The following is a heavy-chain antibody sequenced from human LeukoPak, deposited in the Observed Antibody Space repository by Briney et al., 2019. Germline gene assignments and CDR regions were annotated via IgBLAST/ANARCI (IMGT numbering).Heavy chain of an antibody. CDR2: IKSDGSIT. J-gene: IGHJ4*02. D-gene: IGHD3-22*01. CDR1: GFTFSNYW. CDR3: ARDYHDSNGYYSNAFDN. Sequence: GGSLRLSCAASGFTFSNYWMHWVRQTPGKGLMWVSRIKSDGSITTYADSVKGRFTISRDNAKNTLYLQMNTLKAEDTGLYYCARDYHDSNGYYSNAFDNWGQGILVTVSS. V-gene: IGHV3-74*03.